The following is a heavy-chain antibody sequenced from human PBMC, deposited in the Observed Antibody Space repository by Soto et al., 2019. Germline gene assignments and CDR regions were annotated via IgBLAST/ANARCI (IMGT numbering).Heavy chain of an antibody. CDR2: IIPYNGNA. D-gene: IGHD3-16*01. CDR3: ARCVRVGELADGYFDY. V-gene: IGHV1-18*04. CDR1: GYTFTSYG. Sequence: ASVKVSCKASGYTFTSYGISWVRQSPEQGLEWMGWIIPYNGNANYAQKFQGRVTINADKSTSKDYRELSSLISEDTAVYYCARCVRVGELADGYFDYWGQGTLVTVSS. J-gene: IGHJ4*02.